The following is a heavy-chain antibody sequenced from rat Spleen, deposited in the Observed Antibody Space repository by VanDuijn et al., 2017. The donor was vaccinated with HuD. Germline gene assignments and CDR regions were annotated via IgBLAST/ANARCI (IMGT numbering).Heavy chain of an antibody. CDR3: ARLTDY. Sequence: VQLVESDGGLVQPGRSLKLSCAASGFTFSDYYMAWVRQAPTKGLEWVATISYDGSSTYYRDSVKGRFTISRDNAKSTLYLQMDSLRSEDTATYYCARLTDYWGQGVMVTVSS. J-gene: IGHJ2*01. CDR1: GFTFSDYY. CDR2: ISYDGSST. V-gene: IGHV5-29*01.